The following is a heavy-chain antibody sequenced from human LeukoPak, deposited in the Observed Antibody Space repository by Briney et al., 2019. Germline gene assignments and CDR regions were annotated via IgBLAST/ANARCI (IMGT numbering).Heavy chain of an antibody. CDR3: AREEQWLVPYDAFDI. Sequence: ASVKVSCKASGYTFTSYAMHWVRQAPGQRLEWMGWINAGNGNTKYSQKFQGRVTITRDTSASTAYMELSSLRSEDTAVYYCAREEQWLVPYDAFDIWGQGTMVTVSS. CDR1: GYTFTSYA. J-gene: IGHJ3*02. D-gene: IGHD6-19*01. V-gene: IGHV1-3*01. CDR2: INAGNGNT.